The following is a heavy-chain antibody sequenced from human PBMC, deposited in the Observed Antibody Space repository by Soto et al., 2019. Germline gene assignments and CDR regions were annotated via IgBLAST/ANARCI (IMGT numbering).Heavy chain of an antibody. CDR2: IYYSGST. V-gene: IGHV4-39*01. CDR3: ASRLTKIVNDAFDI. CDR1: GGSISSSSYY. Sequence: SETLSLTCTVPGGSISSSSYYWGWIRQPPGKGLEWIGTIYYSGSTYYNPSLKSRVTISVDTSKNVFSLKLSSVTAADTAVYYCASRLTKIVNDAFDIWGKGTTVTVPS. D-gene: IGHD3-22*01. J-gene: IGHJ3*02.